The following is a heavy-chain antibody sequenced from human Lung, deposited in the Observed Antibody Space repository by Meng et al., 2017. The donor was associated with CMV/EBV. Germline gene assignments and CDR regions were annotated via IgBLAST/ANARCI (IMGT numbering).Heavy chain of an antibody. CDR1: GYTFTSYG. CDR2: ISAYNGNT. D-gene: IGHD2-2*02. CDR3: AREPDAIRTFDY. V-gene: IGHV1-18*01. Sequence: SVXVSXXASGYTFTSYGISWVRQAPGQGLEWMGWISAYNGNTNYAQKLQGRVTMTTDTSTSTAYMELRSLRSDDTAVYYCAREPDAIRTFDYWGQGTLVXVSS. J-gene: IGHJ4*02.